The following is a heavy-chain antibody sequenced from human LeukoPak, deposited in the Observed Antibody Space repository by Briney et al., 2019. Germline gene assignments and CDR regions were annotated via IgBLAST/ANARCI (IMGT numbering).Heavy chain of an antibody. J-gene: IGHJ3*02. D-gene: IGHD4-17*01. CDR1: GFTFSRYW. CDR2: IKQDGSEK. Sequence: GGSLRLSCAASGFTFSRYWMNWVRQAPGKGLEWVANIKQDGSEKYYVDSVKGRFTISRDNAKKSLYLQMNSLRAEDTAVYYCARAQGAMTTGRAFDIWGQGTMVTVSS. CDR3: ARAQGAMTTGRAFDI. V-gene: IGHV3-7*03.